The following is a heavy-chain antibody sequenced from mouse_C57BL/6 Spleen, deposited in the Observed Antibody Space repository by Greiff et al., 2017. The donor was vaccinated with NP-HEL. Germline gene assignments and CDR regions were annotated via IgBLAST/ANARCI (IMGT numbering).Heavy chain of an antibody. V-gene: IGHV1-76*01. J-gene: IGHJ1*03. CDR2: IYPGSGNT. CDR3: ARGDYDWYFDV. D-gene: IGHD2-4*01. CDR1: GYTFTDYY. Sequence: QVQLQQSGAELVRPGASVKLSCKASGYTFTDYYINWVKQRPGQGLEWIARIYPGSGNTYYNEKFKGKATLTAEKSSSTAYMQLSSLTSEDSAVYFCARGDYDWYFDVWGTGTTVTVSS.